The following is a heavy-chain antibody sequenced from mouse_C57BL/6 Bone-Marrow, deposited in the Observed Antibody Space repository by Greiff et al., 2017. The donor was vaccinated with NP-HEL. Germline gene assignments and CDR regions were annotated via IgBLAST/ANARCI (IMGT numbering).Heavy chain of an antibody. J-gene: IGHJ2*01. D-gene: IGHD2-4*01. V-gene: IGHV3-6*01. CDR3: ARVPNYDYAFDY. Sequence: EVQLQQSGPGLVKPSQSLSLTCSVTGYSITSGYYWNWIRQFPGNKLEWMGYISYDGSNNYNPSLKNRISITRDTSKNQFFLKLNSVTTEDTATYYCARVPNYDYAFDYWGQGTTLTVSS. CDR2: ISYDGSN. CDR1: GYSITSGYY.